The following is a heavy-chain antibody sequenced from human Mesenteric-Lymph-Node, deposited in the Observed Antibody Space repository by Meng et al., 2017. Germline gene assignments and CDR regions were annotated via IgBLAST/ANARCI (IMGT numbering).Heavy chain of an antibody. CDR2: IYYSGRT. CDR3: ARGPSSSKTYYFDY. J-gene: IGHJ4*02. CDR1: GCSVSSGNNY. D-gene: IGHD6-13*01. V-gene: IGHV4-30-4*01. Sequence: QVQLQDSGQGLVKASQTRSLTCTVSGCSVSSGNNYWIWIRQPPGKGLEWIGYIYYSGRTYYNPSLESRVTMSVDTSKNQFSLKLSSVTAADTAVYYCARGPSSSKTYYFDYWGQGTLVTVSS.